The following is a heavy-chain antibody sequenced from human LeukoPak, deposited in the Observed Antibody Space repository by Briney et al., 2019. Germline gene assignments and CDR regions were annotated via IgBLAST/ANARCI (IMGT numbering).Heavy chain of an antibody. V-gene: IGHV3-23*01. CDR1: GLTFTSYA. J-gene: IGHJ4*02. CDR3: AKDRSRYCSSTSCYGDY. CDR2: ISGGGGST. Sequence: GGSLRLSCAASGLTFTSYAMSWVRQAPGKGLEWVSGISGGGGSTYYADSVKGRFTVSRDNSNNTLYLQMNSLRAEDTAVYYCAKDRSRYCSSTSCYGDYWGQGTLVTVSS. D-gene: IGHD2-2*01.